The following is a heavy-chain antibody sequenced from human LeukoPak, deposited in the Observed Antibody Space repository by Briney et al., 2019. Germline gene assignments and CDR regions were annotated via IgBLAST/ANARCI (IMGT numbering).Heavy chain of an antibody. CDR1: GFTFSTYG. CDR2: IWHDGSHK. D-gene: IGHD6-13*01. CDR3: AKTRPLDSSSWSHGDY. J-gene: IGHJ4*02. V-gene: IGHV3-33*06. Sequence: PGGSLRLSCAASGFTFSTYGMHWVRQAPGKGLEWVTVIWHDGSHKDYADSVKGRFTISRDNSKNTLYLQMNSLRAEDTAVYYCAKTRPLDSSSWSHGDYWGQGTLVTVSS.